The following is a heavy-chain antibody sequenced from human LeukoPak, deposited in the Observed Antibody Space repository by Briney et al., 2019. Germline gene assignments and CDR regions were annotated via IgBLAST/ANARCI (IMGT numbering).Heavy chain of an antibody. J-gene: IGHJ4*02. CDR1: GGSFSGYY. CDR2: INHSGST. CDR3: ARGIDVWGSYRYEFDY. D-gene: IGHD3-16*02. V-gene: IGHV4-34*01. Sequence: PSETLSLTCAVYGGSFSGYYWSWIRQPPGKGLEWIGEINHSGSTNYNPSLKSRVTISVDTSKNQFSLKLSSVTAADTAVYYCARGIDVWGSYRYEFDYWGQGTLVTVSS.